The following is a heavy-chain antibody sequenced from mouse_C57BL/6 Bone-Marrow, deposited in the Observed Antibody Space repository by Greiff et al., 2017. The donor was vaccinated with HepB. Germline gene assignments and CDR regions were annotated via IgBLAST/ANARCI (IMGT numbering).Heavy chain of an antibody. CDR3: AGEFAY. CDR1: GYAFSSSW. Sequence: QVQLQQSGPELVKPGASVKISCKASGYAFSSSWMNWVKQRPGKGLEWIGRIYPGDGDTNYNVKFKGKATLTADKASSTAYMQLSSLTSEDSAVYFCAGEFAYWGQGTLVTVSA. V-gene: IGHV1-82*01. CDR2: IYPGDGDT. J-gene: IGHJ3*01.